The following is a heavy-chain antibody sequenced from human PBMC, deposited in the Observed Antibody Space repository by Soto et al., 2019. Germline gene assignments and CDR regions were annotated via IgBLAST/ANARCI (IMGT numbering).Heavy chain of an antibody. Sequence: EVQLVESGGGLVQPGRSLRLSCAASGFTFDDYAMNWVRPAPGKGLELVSVISWNSGGIGYADSVKGRFTISRDNAKNSLYLQMNSLSAEDTALYYCAKGKDGELDYWGQGTLVTVAS. CDR2: ISWNSGGI. CDR1: GFTFDDYA. V-gene: IGHV3-9*01. J-gene: IGHJ4*02. D-gene: IGHD4-17*01. CDR3: AKGKDGELDY.